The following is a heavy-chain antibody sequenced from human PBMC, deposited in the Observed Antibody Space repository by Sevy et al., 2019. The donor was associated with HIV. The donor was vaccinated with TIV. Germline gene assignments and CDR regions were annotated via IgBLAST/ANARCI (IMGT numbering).Heavy chain of an antibody. CDR1: GYSFTSYW. J-gene: IGHJ3*02. V-gene: IGHV5-51*01. CDR3: ARHYDYVWGSYRSLDAFDI. Sequence: GESLKISCKGSGYSFTSYWIGWVRQMPGKGLEWMGIIYPGDSDTRYSPSFQGQVTISADKSISTAYLPWSSLKASDTAMYYCARHYDYVWGSYRSLDAFDIWGQGTMVTVSS. D-gene: IGHD3-16*02. CDR2: IYPGDSDT.